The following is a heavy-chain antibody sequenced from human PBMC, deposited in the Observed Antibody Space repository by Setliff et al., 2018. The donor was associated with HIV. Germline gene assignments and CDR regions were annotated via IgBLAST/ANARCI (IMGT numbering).Heavy chain of an antibody. D-gene: IGHD5-12*01. J-gene: IGHJ4*02. Sequence: ASVKVSCKTFGYYFNIDYIHWVRQAPGQGLEWMGIISPFDDTTNYAQKFQGRVTTTRDTSTSTVYMELNSLRSEDSAVYYCARRRDGYNSAPWRNDYWGQGTLVTVSS. V-gene: IGHV1-46*02. CDR2: ISPFDDTT. CDR1: GYYFNIDY. CDR3: ARRRDGYNSAPWRNDY.